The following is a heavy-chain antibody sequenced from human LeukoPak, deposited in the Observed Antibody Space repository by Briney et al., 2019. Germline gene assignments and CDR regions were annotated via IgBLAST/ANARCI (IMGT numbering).Heavy chain of an antibody. V-gene: IGHV3-53*01. D-gene: IGHD3-22*01. Sequence: PGGSLRLSCAASEFTVSSNYMSWVRQAPGKGLGWVSVIYSGGSTYYADSVKGRFTISRDNSKNTLYLQMNSLRAEDTAVYYCARDYYDSSGYRHDAFDIWGQGTMVTVSS. CDR1: EFTVSSNY. CDR2: IYSGGST. CDR3: ARDYYDSSGYRHDAFDI. J-gene: IGHJ3*02.